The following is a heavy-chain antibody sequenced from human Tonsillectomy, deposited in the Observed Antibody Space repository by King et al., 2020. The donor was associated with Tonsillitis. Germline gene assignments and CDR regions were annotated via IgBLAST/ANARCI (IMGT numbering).Heavy chain of an antibody. CDR2: ISAYNGNP. CDR1: GYTFTSYG. V-gene: IGHV1-18*01. D-gene: IGHD5-18*01. CDR3: ARYSFGSIPRSDYFDY. J-gene: IGHJ4*02. Sequence: HVQLVQSGSEVKKPGASVKVSCKASGYTFTSYGISWVRQAPGQGLEWMGWISAYNGNPNYAQNLQGRVTMTTDTSTSTAYMELRSLRSDDTAVYYCARYSFGSIPRSDYFDYGGQGTLVTVSS.